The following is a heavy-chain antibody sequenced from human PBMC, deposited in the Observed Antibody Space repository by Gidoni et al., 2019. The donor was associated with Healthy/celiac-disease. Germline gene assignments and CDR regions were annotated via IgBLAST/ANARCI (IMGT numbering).Heavy chain of an antibody. Sequence: QVQLQESGPGLVKPSETLSLTCTVSGGSISSYYWSWIRQPPGKGLEWIGYIYYSGSTNYNPSLKSRVTISVDTSKNHFSLKLSSVTAADTAVYYCARHYLGDPTAAAGLHAFDIWGQGTMVTVSS. J-gene: IGHJ3*02. CDR2: IYYSGST. V-gene: IGHV4-59*08. D-gene: IGHD6-13*01. CDR1: GGSISSYY. CDR3: ARHYLGDPTAAAGLHAFDI.